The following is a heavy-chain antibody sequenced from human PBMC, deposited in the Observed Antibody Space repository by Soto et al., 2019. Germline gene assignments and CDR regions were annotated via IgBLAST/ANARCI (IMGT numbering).Heavy chain of an antibody. CDR2: IIPIFGTA. J-gene: IGHJ3*02. CDR3: ARDLSSIAARSTPDAFDI. V-gene: IGHV1-69*13. CDR1: GGTFSSYA. Sequence: GASVKVSCKASGGTFSSYAISWVRQAPGQGLEWMGGIIPIFGTANYAQKFQGRVTITADESTSTAYMELSSLRSGDTAVYYCARDLSSIAARSTPDAFDIWGQGTMVTVSS. D-gene: IGHD6-6*01.